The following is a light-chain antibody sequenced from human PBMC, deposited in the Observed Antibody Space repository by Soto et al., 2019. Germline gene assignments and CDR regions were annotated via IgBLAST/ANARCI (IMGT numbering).Light chain of an antibody. J-gene: IGLJ3*02. Sequence: QSVLTQPASVSGSPGQSITISCTGTSSDVGSYNLVSWYQQHPGKAPKFMIYEGSKRPSGVSNRFSGSRSGNTASLTISGLQVEDEADYYCCSYAGSSTLVFGGGTKLTVL. V-gene: IGLV2-23*01. CDR2: EGS. CDR3: CSYAGSSTLV. CDR1: SSDVGSYNL.